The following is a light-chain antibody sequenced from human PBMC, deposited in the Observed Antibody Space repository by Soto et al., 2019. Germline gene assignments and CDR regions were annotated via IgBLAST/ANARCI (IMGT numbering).Light chain of an antibody. CDR3: QQHGSSPRT. V-gene: IGKV3-20*01. CDR1: QSVSSNY. J-gene: IGKJ1*01. CDR2: GAS. Sequence: EIVLTQSPGTLSLSPGERATLSCRASQSVSSNYLAWYQQKPGQAPRLLIYGASSRATGIPDRFSGSGSGTNDSLPTIRREPEDDFVEYCQQHGSSPRTFGQGTKVDIK.